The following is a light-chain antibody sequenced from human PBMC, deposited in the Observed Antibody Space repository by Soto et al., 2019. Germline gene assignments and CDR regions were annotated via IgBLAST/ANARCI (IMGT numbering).Light chain of an antibody. J-gene: IGLJ1*01. Sequence: QSVLTQPASVSGAPGQSITISCTGSSSDVGGYNYVSWYQQHPGKVPKLLIYEVSNRPSGVSNRFSGSKSGNTASLTISALQAEDEADYYCSSYTCSSLYVFGTGTKATVL. CDR3: SSYTCSSLYV. CDR2: EVS. CDR1: SSDVGGYNY. V-gene: IGLV2-14*01.